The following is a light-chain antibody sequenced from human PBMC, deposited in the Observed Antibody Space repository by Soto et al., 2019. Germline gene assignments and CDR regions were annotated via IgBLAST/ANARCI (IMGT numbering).Light chain of an antibody. J-gene: IGLJ2*01. CDR3: SSYSSGSTLV. V-gene: IGLV2-14*03. Sequence: QSALTQPASVSGSPGQSITISCTGTSSDVGGSNYVSWYQQHPGKAPKLMIYDVNHRPSGISNRFSGSKSGNTASLTISGLQAEDEADYYCSSYSSGSTLVFGGGTKLTVL. CDR1: SSDVGGSNY. CDR2: DVN.